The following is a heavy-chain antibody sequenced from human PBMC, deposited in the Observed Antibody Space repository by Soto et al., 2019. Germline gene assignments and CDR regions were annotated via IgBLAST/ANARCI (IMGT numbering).Heavy chain of an antibody. Sequence: PSETLSLTCTVSGGSISSGGYYWSWIRQHPGKGLEWIGYIYYSGSTYYNPSLKSRVTISVDTSKNQFSLKLSSVTAADTAVYYCARYPYGDYPNWFDPWGQGTLVTVSS. CDR1: GGSISSGGYY. V-gene: IGHV4-31*03. D-gene: IGHD4-17*01. CDR2: IYYSGST. J-gene: IGHJ5*02. CDR3: ARYPYGDYPNWFDP.